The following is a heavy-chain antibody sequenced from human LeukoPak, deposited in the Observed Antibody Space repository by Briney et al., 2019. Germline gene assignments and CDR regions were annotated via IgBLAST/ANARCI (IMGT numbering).Heavy chain of an antibody. Sequence: PGGSLRLSCAASGFTFSSYEMNWVRQAPGKGLEWVSYISSSGSTIYYADSVKGRFTISRDNAKNSLYLQMNSLRAEDTAVYYCARVPPLFDWFDPWGQGTLVTVSS. CDR1: GFTFSSYE. J-gene: IGHJ5*02. V-gene: IGHV3-48*03. CDR3: ARVPPLFDWFDP. CDR2: ISSSGSTI.